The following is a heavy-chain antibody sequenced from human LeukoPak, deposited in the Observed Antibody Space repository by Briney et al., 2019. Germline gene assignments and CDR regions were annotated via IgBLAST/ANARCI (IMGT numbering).Heavy chain of an antibody. CDR2: ISSNVRP. Sequence: SETLSLTCTVSSGSISSYYWSWLRQPAGKGLEWIGRISSNVRPKYNPSLKRRVAMSVDTSKSQFSLQLTSVTAADTAVYYCARGFYDFWSGLQNWFDPWGQGTLVIVST. CDR3: ARGFYDFWSGLQNWFDP. V-gene: IGHV4-4*07. J-gene: IGHJ5*02. D-gene: IGHD3-3*01. CDR1: SGSISSYY.